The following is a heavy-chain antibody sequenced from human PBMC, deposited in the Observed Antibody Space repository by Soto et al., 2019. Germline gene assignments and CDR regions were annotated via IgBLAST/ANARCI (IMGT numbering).Heavy chain of an antibody. J-gene: IGHJ4*02. CDR2: INPDGSDI. CDR3: ARHIDWPLAH. CDR1: GFTFSNYE. V-gene: IGHV3-7*01. Sequence: GGSLRLSCAASGFTFSNYEMHWVRQAPGKGLEWVANINPDGSDIHYVDSVKGRFTISRDDAKNSLYLHMNSLRAEDTAVYYCARHIDWPLAHWGQGTLVTVSS. D-gene: IGHD3-9*01.